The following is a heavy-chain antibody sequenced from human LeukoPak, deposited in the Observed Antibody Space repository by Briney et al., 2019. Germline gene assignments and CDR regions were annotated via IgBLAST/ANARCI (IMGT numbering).Heavy chain of an antibody. Sequence: SVKVSCKASGGTFSSYTISWVRQAPGQGLEWMGGIIPILGIANYAQKFQGRVTITADKSTSTAYMELSSLRSEDTAVYYCARDPGQGGSLPPTHYWGQGTLVTVSS. D-gene: IGHD5-12*01. CDR3: ARDPGQGGSLPPTHY. CDR2: IIPILGIA. J-gene: IGHJ4*02. V-gene: IGHV1-69*10. CDR1: GGTFSSYT.